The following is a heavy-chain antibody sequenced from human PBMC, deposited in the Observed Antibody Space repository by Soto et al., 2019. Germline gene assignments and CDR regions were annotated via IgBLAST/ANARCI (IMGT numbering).Heavy chain of an antibody. V-gene: IGHV1-18*01. J-gene: IGHJ4*02. CDR2: ISAYNGNT. CDR3: AKPPYGIAVAVFFDY. Sequence: ASVKVSCKASGYTFTSYGISWVRQAPGQGLEWMGWISAYNGNTGYAQKLQGRVMITTDTSTSTAYKELRSLTSEDTGVYYLAKPPYGIAVAVFFDYWGKGTRVTVPS. CDR1: GYTFTSYG. D-gene: IGHD6-19*01.